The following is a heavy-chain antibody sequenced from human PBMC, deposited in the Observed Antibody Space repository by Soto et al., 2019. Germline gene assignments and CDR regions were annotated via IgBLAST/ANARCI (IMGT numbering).Heavy chain of an antibody. D-gene: IGHD6-13*01. CDR2: IIPIFGTA. J-gene: IGHJ6*02. V-gene: IGHV1-69*13. Sequence: SVKVSFKASGGTFSSYAISWVRQAPGQGLEWMGGIIPIFGTANYAQKFQGRVTITADESTSTAYMELSSLRSEDTAVYYCARVMRAAGSYYYYGMDVWGQGTTVTSP. CDR3: ARVMRAAGSYYYYGMDV. CDR1: GGTFSSYA.